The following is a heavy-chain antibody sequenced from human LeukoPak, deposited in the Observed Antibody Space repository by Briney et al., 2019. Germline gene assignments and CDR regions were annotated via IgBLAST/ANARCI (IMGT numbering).Heavy chain of an antibody. CDR2: ISAYNGNT. J-gene: IGHJ4*02. V-gene: IGHV1-18*01. CDR3: AREGGKFGELLYPAY. D-gene: IGHD3-10*01. CDR1: GYTFTSYG. Sequence: ASVKVSFKASGYTFTSYGISWVRQAPGQGLEWMGWISAYNGNTNYAQKHQGRVTMTTDTSTSTAYMELRSLRSDATAVYYCAREGGKFGELLYPAYWGQGTLVTVSS.